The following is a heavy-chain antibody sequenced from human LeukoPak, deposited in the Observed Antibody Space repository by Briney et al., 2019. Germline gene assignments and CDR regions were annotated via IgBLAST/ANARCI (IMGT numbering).Heavy chain of an antibody. J-gene: IGHJ4*02. CDR2: ISYDGSNK. D-gene: IGHD2-2*01. CDR1: GFTFSSYA. Sequence: GGSLRLSCAASGFTFSSYAMHWVRQAPGKGLEWVAVISYDGSNKYYADSVKGRFTISRDNSKNTLYLQMNSLRAEDTAVYYCARVSVVPAAMAKVGAIDYWGQGTLVTVSS. CDR3: ARVSVVPAAMAKVGAIDY. V-gene: IGHV3-30-3*01.